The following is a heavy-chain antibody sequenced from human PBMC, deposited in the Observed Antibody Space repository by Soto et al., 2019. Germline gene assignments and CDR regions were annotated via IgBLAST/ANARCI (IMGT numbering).Heavy chain of an antibody. CDR2: INAGNGNT. J-gene: IGHJ6*02. V-gene: IGHV1-3*01. CDR1: GYTFTSYA. D-gene: IGHD6-13*01. CDR3: ARLSSSWGLGMDV. Sequence: ASVTVSCKASGYTFTSYAMHWLRQAPGQGLEWMGWINAGNGNTKYSQKFQGRVIITRDTSASTDYMELSSLRSEDTAVYYCARLSSSWGLGMDVWGQGTTVTVSS.